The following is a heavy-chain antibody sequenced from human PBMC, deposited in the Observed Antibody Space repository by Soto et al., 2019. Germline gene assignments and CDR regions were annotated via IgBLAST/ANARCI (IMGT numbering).Heavy chain of an antibody. J-gene: IGHJ3*01. CDR1: GFTFNTYE. Sequence: EVQLVESGGGLVQPGGSLRLSCAASGFTFNTYEMNWVRQAPGKGLEWVSYISSSGSTTYYADSVKGRFTISRDNAKNSLYLEMNSLRAEDTAIYYCATRSGGGEAFDFWGQGTMVTVSS. D-gene: IGHD3-10*01. CDR2: ISSSGSTT. V-gene: IGHV3-48*03. CDR3: ATRSGGGEAFDF.